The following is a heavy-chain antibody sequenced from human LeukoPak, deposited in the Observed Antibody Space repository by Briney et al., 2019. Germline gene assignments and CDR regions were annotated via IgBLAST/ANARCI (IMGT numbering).Heavy chain of an antibody. CDR3: ARDGHP. Sequence: PGGSLRLSCAASGFTFSSYAMHWVRQAPGKGLEWVAVISYDGSNKYYADSVKGRFTISRDNSKNTLYLQMNSLRAEDTAVYYCARDGHPWGQGTLVTVSS. CDR1: GFTFSSYA. CDR2: ISYDGSNK. J-gene: IGHJ5*02. V-gene: IGHV3-30-3*01.